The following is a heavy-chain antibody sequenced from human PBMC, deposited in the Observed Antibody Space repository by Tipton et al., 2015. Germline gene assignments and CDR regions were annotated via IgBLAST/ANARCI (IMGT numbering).Heavy chain of an antibody. Sequence: SLRLSCAASGFTFSTYTMNWVRQAPGKGPEWVSSTSSSSSNINYADSLKGRFTISRDNAKNSLFLQMNSLRVEDTAVYYCARGVIMARGVQSGAGPVWGQGTTVTVSS. CDR1: GFTFSTYT. CDR3: ARGVIMARGVQSGAGPV. CDR2: TSSSSSNI. V-gene: IGHV3-21*01. D-gene: IGHD3-10*01. J-gene: IGHJ6*02.